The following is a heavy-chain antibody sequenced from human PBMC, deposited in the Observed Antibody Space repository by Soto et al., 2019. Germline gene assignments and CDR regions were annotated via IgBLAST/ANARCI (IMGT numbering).Heavy chain of an antibody. V-gene: IGHV4-61*01. J-gene: IGHJ6*02. CDR1: GGSAQSGRYS. D-gene: IGHD6-19*01. CDR3: ARGIEGWYQGRYYYGMDV. CDR2: IYYNGST. Sequence: TLPLTRDGSGGSAQSGRYSGSGVPQPPGKGLEWIGYIYYNGSTNYNPSLKSRVTISVDTSKNQFSLKLSSVAAADTAVYYCARGIEGWYQGRYYYGMDVWGQGTTVTVSS.